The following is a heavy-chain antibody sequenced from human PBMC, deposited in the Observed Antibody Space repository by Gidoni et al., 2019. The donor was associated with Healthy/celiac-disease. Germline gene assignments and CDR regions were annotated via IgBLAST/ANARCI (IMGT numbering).Heavy chain of an antibody. J-gene: IGHJ4*02. CDR1: SDA. Sequence: SDAISWVRQAPGQGLEWMGGIIPIFGTANYAQKFQGRVTITADESTSTAYMELSSLRSEDTAVYYCAAEWLVPSGDYWGQGTLVTVSS. CDR3: AAEWLVPSGDY. V-gene: IGHV1-69*01. D-gene: IGHD6-19*01. CDR2: IIPIFGTA.